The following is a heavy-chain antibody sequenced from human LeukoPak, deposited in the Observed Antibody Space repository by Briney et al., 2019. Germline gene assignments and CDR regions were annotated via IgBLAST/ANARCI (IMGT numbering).Heavy chain of an antibody. CDR1: GGSISSYY. D-gene: IGHD2/OR15-2a*01. V-gene: IGHV4-59*12. J-gene: IGHJ4*02. Sequence: SETLSLTCTVSGGSISSYYWSWIRQPPGKGLEWIGYIYYSGSTNYNPSLKSRVTISVDTSKNQFSLKLSSVTAADTAVYYCARDVRRSLFDYWGQGTLVTVSS. CDR2: IYYSGST. CDR3: ARDVRRSLFDY.